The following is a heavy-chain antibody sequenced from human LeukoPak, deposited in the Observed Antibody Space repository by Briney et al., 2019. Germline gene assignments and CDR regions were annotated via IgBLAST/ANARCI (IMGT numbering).Heavy chain of an antibody. CDR3: ARNYYDKGGLNAFDI. Sequence: ASVKVSCKASGYTFTSYGISWVRQAPGQGLEWMGWISTYNGNTHYAQKFQGRVTMTEDTSTDTAYMELSSLRSEDTAVYYCARNYYDKGGLNAFDIWGQGTMVTVSS. J-gene: IGHJ3*02. V-gene: IGHV1-18*01. D-gene: IGHD3-22*01. CDR2: ISTYNGNT. CDR1: GYTFTSYG.